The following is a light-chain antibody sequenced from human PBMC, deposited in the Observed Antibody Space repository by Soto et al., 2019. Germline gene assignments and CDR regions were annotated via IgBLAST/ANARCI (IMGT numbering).Light chain of an antibody. CDR3: QQNKDWPGT. CDR2: GAS. V-gene: IGKV3D-15*01. CDR1: QSVSSN. Sequence: EIVMTQSPDTLSLSPGETATLSCRASQSVSSNYVAWFHQKPGQAPRLLIYGASSRATGIPDRFSASGSGTDYTLTISSLQSEDFGVYYCQQNKDWPGTFGQGTKVDIK. J-gene: IGKJ1*01.